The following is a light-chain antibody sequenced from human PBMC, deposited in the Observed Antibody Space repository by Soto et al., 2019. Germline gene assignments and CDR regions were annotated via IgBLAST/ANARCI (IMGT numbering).Light chain of an antibody. CDR1: QDISNY. CDR3: QQYDNLPPRT. CDR2: DAS. V-gene: IGKV1-33*01. J-gene: IGKJ5*01. Sequence: DIQMTQSPSSLSASVGDRVTITCQASQDISNYLNWYQQKPGKAPKLLIYDASNLEKGVPSRFSGSGSGTDFTFTISSLQPEDIATYYCQQYDNLPPRTFGQGTRLEIK.